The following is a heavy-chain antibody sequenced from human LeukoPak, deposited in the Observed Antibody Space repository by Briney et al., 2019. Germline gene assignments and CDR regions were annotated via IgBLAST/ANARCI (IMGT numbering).Heavy chain of an antibody. J-gene: IGHJ4*02. CDR3: AKDQCGGDCYLFDY. V-gene: IGHV3-73*01. Sequence: GGSLRLSCAASGFTFSGSALHWVRQASGKGLEWVGRIRSTANGYATAYAASVKGRFTISRDDSKNTAYLQMNSLRAEDTAVYYCAKDQCGGDCYLFDYWGQGTLVTVSS. CDR2: IRSTANGYAT. CDR1: GFTFSGSA. D-gene: IGHD2-21*02.